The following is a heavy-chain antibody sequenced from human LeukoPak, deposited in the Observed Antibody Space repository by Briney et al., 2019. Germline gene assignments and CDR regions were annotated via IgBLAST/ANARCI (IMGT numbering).Heavy chain of an antibody. CDR1: GGSISSSSYY. J-gene: IGHJ4*02. CDR3: ARERGSMVRGVIIRE. V-gene: IGHV4-39*07. D-gene: IGHD3-10*01. CDR2: IYYSGST. Sequence: SETLSLTCTVSGGSISSSSYYWGWIRQPPGKGLEWIGSIYYSGSTYYNPSLESRVTISVDTSKNQFSLKLSSVTAADTAVYYCARERGSMVRGVIIREWGQGTLVTVSS.